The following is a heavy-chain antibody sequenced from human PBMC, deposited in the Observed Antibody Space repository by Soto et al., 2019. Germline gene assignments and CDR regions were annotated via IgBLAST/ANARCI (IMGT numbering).Heavy chain of an antibody. J-gene: IGHJ4*02. CDR1: GFTFSSYW. CDR2: IKQDGSEK. Sequence: EVQLVESGGGLVQPGGSLSLSCAASGFTFSSYWMSWVRQAPGKGLEWVANIKQDGSEKYYVDSVKGRFTISRDNAKNSLYLQMNSLRAEDTAVYYCARALLATMFVPAAPCGYWGQGTLVTVSS. CDR3: ARALLATMFVPAAPCGY. D-gene: IGHD2-2*01. V-gene: IGHV3-7*01.